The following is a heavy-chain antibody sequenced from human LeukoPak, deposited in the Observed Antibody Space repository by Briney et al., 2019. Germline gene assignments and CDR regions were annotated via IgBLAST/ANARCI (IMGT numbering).Heavy chain of an antibody. J-gene: IGHJ4*02. D-gene: IGHD3-22*01. CDR3: ARVHSSGYYLYYFDY. Sequence: ASVKVSCKASGYTVTGYYMHWVRQAPGQGLEWMGWINPNSGGTNYAQKFQGRVTMTRDTSISTAYMELSRLRSDDTAVYYCARVHSSGYYLYYFDYWGQGTLVTVSS. V-gene: IGHV1-2*02. CDR2: INPNSGGT. CDR1: GYTVTGYY.